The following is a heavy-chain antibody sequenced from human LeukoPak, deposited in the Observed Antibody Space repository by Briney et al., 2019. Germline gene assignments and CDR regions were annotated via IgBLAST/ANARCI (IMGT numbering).Heavy chain of an antibody. D-gene: IGHD3-3*01. CDR1: GFTFSNYA. CDR2: IITTRAGST. V-gene: IGHV3-23*01. Sequence: PGGSLRLSCAASGFTFSNYAMSWVRQAPGKGLKWVSTIITTRAGSTYYADSVKGRFTSSRDNSKSTLYLQMNGLRAEDTAVYYCAKDYNDFWSGYNYFDYWGQGTLVTVSS. J-gene: IGHJ4*02. CDR3: AKDYNDFWSGYNYFDY.